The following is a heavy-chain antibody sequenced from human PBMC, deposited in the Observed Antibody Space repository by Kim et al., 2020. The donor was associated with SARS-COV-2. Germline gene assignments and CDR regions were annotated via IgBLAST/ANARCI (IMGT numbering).Heavy chain of an antibody. CDR2: ISYDGSNK. CDR1: GFTFSSYA. CDR3: ARGFDNVVVTAIVAFDI. V-gene: IGHV3-30-3*01. Sequence: GGSLRLSCAASGFTFSSYAMHWVRQAPGKGLEWVAVISYDGSNKYYADSVKGRFTISRDNSKNTLYLQMNSLRAEDTAVYYCARGFDNVVVTAIVAFDIWGQGTMVTVSS. D-gene: IGHD2-21*02. J-gene: IGHJ3*02.